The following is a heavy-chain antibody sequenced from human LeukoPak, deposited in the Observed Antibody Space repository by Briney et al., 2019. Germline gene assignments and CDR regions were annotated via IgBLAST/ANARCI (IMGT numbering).Heavy chain of an antibody. D-gene: IGHD5-18*01. V-gene: IGHV4-59*01. CDR1: GGSISSYY. CDR2: IYYSGST. J-gene: IGHJ3*02. CDR3: ARSEYSYGADAFDI. Sequence: SETLSLTCTVSGGSISSYYWSWIRQPPGKGLEWIGYIYYSGSTNYSPSLKSRVTISVDTSKNQFSLKLSSVTAADTAVCYCARSEYSYGADAFDIWGQGTMVTVSS.